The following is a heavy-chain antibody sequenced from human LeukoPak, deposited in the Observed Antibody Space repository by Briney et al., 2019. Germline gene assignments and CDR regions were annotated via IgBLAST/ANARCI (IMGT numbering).Heavy chain of an antibody. Sequence: GGSLRLSCAASGFTFSSYSMNWVRQAPGKGLEWVSSISSSSSYIYYADSVKGRFTISRDNAKNSLYLQMNSLRAEDTAVYYCAKEILTGYYLDYWGQGTLVTVSS. CDR3: AKEILTGYYLDY. V-gene: IGHV3-21*01. J-gene: IGHJ4*02. CDR1: GFTFSSYS. D-gene: IGHD3-9*01. CDR2: ISSSSSYI.